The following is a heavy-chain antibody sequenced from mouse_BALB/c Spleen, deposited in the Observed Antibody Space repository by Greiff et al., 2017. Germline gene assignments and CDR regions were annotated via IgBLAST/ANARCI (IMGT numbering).Heavy chain of an antibody. CDR1: GYTFTSYV. J-gene: IGHJ4*01. Sequence: EVHLVESGPELVKPGASVKMSCKASGYTFTSYVMHWVKQKPGQGLEWIGYINPYNDGTKYNEKFKGKATLTSDKSSSTAYMVLSSLTSEDSAVYYCARGGRLGAYWGQGTSVTVSS. CDR3: ARGGRLGAY. V-gene: IGHV1-14*01. CDR2: INPYNDGT. D-gene: IGHD1-1*01.